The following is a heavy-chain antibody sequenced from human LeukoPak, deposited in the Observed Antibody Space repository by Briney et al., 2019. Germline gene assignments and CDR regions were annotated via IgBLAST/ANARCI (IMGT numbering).Heavy chain of an antibody. V-gene: IGHV3-15*01. D-gene: IGHD4-17*01. CDR1: GFTFSNYG. CDR3: TTGASGDYGEYFQH. J-gene: IGHJ1*01. Sequence: GGSLRLSCAASGFTFSNYGMSWVRQAPGKGLEWVGRTKSKTDGGTTDYAAPVKGRFTISRDDSKNTLYLQMNSLKTEDTAVYSCTTGASGDYGEYFQHWGQGTLVTVPS. CDR2: TKSKTDGGTT.